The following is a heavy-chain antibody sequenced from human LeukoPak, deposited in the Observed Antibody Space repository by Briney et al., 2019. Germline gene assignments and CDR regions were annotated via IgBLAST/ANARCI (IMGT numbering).Heavy chain of an antibody. J-gene: IGHJ5*02. CDR3: ARHSGGSYFYNWFDP. Sequence: SETLSLTCTVSDGSISSYYWSWIRQPPGKGLEWIGYIYYSGSTSYNPSLKSRVTISVDTSKNQFSLKLSSVTAADTAVYYCARHSGGSYFYNWFDPWGQGTLVTVSS. CDR2: IYYSGST. V-gene: IGHV4-59*08. D-gene: IGHD1-26*01. CDR1: DGSISSYY.